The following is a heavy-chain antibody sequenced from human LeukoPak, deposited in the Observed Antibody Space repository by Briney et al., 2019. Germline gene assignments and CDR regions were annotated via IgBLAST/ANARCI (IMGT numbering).Heavy chain of an antibody. CDR3: ARGAYYYAKRDTRWFDP. V-gene: IGHV4-59*12. Sequence: SETLSLTCTVSGGSISSYYWSWIRQPPGKGLEWIGYIYYSGSTNYNPSLKSRVTISVDTSKNQFSLKLSSVTAADTAVYYCARGAYYYAKRDTRWFDPWGQGTLVTVSS. CDR2: IYYSGST. CDR1: GGSISSYY. J-gene: IGHJ5*02. D-gene: IGHD3-10*01.